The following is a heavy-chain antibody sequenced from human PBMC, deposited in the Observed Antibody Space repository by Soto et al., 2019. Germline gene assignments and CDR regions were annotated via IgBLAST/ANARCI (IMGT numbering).Heavy chain of an antibody. D-gene: IGHD6-13*01. CDR1: GFTFSSYA. V-gene: IGHV3-30-3*01. CDR2: ISYDGSNK. CDR3: AREGREVGIAAAIDY. Sequence: QVQLVESGGGVVQPGRSLRLSCAASGFTFSSYAMHWVRQAPGKGLEWVAVISYDGSNKYYADSVKGRFTISRDNSKNTLYLQMNSLRAEDTAVYYCAREGREVGIAAAIDYWGQGTLVTVSS. J-gene: IGHJ4*02.